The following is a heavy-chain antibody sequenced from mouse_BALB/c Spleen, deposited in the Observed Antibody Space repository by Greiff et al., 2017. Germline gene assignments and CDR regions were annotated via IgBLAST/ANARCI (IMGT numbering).Heavy chain of an antibody. CDR2: ISSGSSTI. Sequence: EVHLVESGGGLVQPGGSRKLSCAASGFTFSSFGMHWVRQAPEKGLEWVAYISSGSSTIYYADTVKGRFTISRDNPKNTLFLQMTSLRSEDTAMYYCARRYGSSSYAMDYWGQGTSVTVSS. J-gene: IGHJ4*01. V-gene: IGHV5-17*02. CDR3: ARRYGSSSYAMDY. CDR1: GFTFSSFG. D-gene: IGHD1-1*01.